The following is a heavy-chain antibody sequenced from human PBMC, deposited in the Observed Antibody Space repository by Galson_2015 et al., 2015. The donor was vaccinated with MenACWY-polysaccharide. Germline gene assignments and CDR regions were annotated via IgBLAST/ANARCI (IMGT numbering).Heavy chain of an antibody. Sequence: ETLSLTCSVSGGSISSSSYYWGWIRQPPGKGLEWIGSVYYTGSTYYNPSLKSRVTISADRSKNQFSLKLSSVTAADTAVYYCARHPGFGVWGGGEPPHYWGQGTLATVSS. D-gene: IGHD3-10*01. CDR1: GGSISSSSYY. CDR2: VYYTGST. V-gene: IGHV4-39*01. J-gene: IGHJ4*02. CDR3: ARHPGFGVWGGGEPPHY.